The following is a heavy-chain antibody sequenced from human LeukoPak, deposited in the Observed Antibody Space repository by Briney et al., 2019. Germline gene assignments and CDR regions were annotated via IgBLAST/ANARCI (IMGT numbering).Heavy chain of an antibody. J-gene: IGHJ4*02. V-gene: IGHV3-30*18. CDR2: ISYDGSSK. CDR3: AKDVKYNWNYIDY. D-gene: IGHD1-20*01. Sequence: PGRSLRLSCAASGFSFSSYGMHWVRQAPGKGLEWVAVISYDGSSKYYADSVKGRFTISRDNSKNTLYLQMNSLRAEDTPVYYCAKDVKYNWNYIDYWGQGTLVTVSS. CDR1: GFSFSSYG.